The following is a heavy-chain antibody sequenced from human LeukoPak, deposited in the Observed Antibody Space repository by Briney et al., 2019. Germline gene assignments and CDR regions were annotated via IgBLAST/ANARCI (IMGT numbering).Heavy chain of an antibody. CDR2: ISGSGGST. D-gene: IGHD3-3*01. J-gene: IGHJ4*02. CDR1: GFTFSSFA. CDR3: AKEGDFWSAQYDY. V-gene: IGHV3-23*01. Sequence: GGSLRLSCAASGFTFSSFAMSWVRQAPGKGLEWVSAISGSGGSTYYADSVKGRFTISRDNSKSTLYLQMNSLRAEDTVVYYCAKEGDFWSAQYDYWGQGTLVTVSS.